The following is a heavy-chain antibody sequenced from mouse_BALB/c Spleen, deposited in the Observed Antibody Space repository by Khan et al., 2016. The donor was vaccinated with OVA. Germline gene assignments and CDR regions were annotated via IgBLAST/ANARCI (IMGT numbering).Heavy chain of an antibody. CDR2: INTYTGEP. CDR1: GFTFTNYG. Sequence: QIQLVQSGPELKKPGETVKISCKASGFTFTNYGMNWVKQAPGKGLKWMGWINTYTGEPTYADDFKGRFACSLETAASTAYLQINNLKNEDTATYFCARMKPYWYFDVWGAGTTVTVSS. J-gene: IGHJ1*01. V-gene: IGHV9-3-1*01. CDR3: ARMKPYWYFDV.